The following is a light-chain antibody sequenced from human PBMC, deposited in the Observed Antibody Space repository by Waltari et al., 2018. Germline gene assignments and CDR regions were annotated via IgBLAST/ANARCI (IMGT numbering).Light chain of an antibody. CDR2: DAS. V-gene: IGKV3-11*01. CDR1: QSVGSY. Sequence: EIVLTQSPATLSLSPGEGATLSCRASQSVGSYLAWYKQKPGQAPRLLIYDASNRATGIPVRFSGSGSGTDFTLTISSLEPEDFAVYYCQQRSNWPPFTFGPGTKVDMK. J-gene: IGKJ3*01. CDR3: QQRSNWPPFT.